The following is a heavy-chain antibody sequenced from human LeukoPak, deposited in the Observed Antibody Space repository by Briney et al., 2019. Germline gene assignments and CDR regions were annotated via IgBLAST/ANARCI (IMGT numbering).Heavy chain of an antibody. V-gene: IGHV3-23*01. CDR1: VFTFRGHA. J-gene: IGHJ4*02. CDR3: AKVLSGSQDY. CDR2: ITGGAENT. D-gene: IGHD1-26*01. Sequence: GGSLRLSCAASVFTFRGHAMSWVRQAPGKGLNWLSTITGGAENTYYADSVKGRFTISRDNSKNTVYLQMDSLRVEDTAVYYCAKVLSGSQDYWGQGTLVTVFS.